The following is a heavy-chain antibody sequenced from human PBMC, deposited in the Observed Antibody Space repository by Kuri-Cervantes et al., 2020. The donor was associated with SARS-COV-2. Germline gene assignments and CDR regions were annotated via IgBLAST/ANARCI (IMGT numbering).Heavy chain of an antibody. Sequence: GGSLRLSCEASGFIFNNYGMNWVRQVPGKGLEWVCGTNWKGGSTGCADSVKGRFTISRDNTKNSLYLQMNSLRVEDTALYYCARPGYSSGWLWDYFLDHWGQGILVTVSS. V-gene: IGHV3-20*04. CDR2: TNWKGGST. CDR1: GFIFNNYG. J-gene: IGHJ4*02. CDR3: ARPGYSSGWLWDYFLDH. D-gene: IGHD6-19*01.